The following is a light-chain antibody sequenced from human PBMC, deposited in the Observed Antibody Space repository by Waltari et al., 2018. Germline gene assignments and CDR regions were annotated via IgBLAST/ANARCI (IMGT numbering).Light chain of an antibody. CDR3: HRYDSAPLT. Sequence: DIHMTQSPSSLCASVGDRVTITCRASQGLSTYLAWYQQKPGKVPNLLIYSASTLQSVVPSRFSGIGSGTDVTHTISSLHTEDIGTYYCHRYDSAPLTLGGATKVEMK. CDR1: QGLSTY. J-gene: IGKJ4*02. V-gene: IGKV1-27*01. CDR2: SAS.